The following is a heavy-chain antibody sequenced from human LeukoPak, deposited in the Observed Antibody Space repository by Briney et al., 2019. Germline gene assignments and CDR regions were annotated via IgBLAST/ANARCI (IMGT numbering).Heavy chain of an antibody. V-gene: IGHV3-72*01. CDR1: GFTFSNYA. Sequence: GGSLRLSCAASGFTFSNYAMNWVRQAPGKGLEWVGRIKNKVEGYTPEYAASVKGRFTISRDESKNSLYLQMNSLKTEDTAVYYCARAERLGPFDYWGQGTLVTVSS. CDR2: IKNKVEGYTP. CDR3: ARAERLGPFDY. D-gene: IGHD1-14*01. J-gene: IGHJ4*02.